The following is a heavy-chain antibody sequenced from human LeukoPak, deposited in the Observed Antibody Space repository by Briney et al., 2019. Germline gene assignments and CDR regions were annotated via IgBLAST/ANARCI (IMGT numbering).Heavy chain of an antibody. D-gene: IGHD6-19*01. CDR2: NYYGGST. Sequence: SETLSPTCTVSGGSIGSYYWSWLRQPPGEGLEWIGYNYYGGSTNYNPSLKSRVTISVDTSKNQFSLKLRSVTAADTAVYYCARVGGGSSRWYPWGQGTLVTVFS. CDR3: ARVGGGSSRWYP. J-gene: IGHJ4*02. V-gene: IGHV4-59*01. CDR1: GGSIGSYY.